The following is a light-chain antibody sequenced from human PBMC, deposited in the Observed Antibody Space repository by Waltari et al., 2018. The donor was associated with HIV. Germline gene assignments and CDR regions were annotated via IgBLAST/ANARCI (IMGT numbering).Light chain of an antibody. CDR1: HIGSKS. J-gene: IGLJ3*02. CDR3: QVWDSSSHHWV. V-gene: IGLV3-21*02. CDR2: HDS. Sequence: SYVLTQPPSVSVAPGQTARITCGGNHIGSKSAHWYRQKPGQAPVVVVYHDSGRPSGIPERFSGSNSGNTATLTLSRVEAGDEADYYCQVWDSSSHHWVFGGGTKLTVL.